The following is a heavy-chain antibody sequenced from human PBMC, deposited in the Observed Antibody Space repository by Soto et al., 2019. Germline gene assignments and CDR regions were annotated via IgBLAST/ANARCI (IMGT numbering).Heavy chain of an antibody. Sequence: GESLRLSCAASGCTFTSYWMSWVRQAPGQGLGWVANIKEDGSEKYYVDSVKGRFTISRDDAKNSMYLQKNSLRAEDTAVYYSARPTTSSGYYFDHWGQGTLVTVSS. J-gene: IGHJ4*02. CDR1: GCTFTSYW. D-gene: IGHD3-22*01. V-gene: IGHV3-7*01. CDR2: IKEDGSEK. CDR3: ARPTTSSGYYFDH.